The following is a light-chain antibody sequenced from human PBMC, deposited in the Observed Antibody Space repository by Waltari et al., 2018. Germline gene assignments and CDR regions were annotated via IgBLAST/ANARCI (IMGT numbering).Light chain of an antibody. CDR3: GSRDNSVSGKLHYV. J-gene: IGLJ1*01. CDR1: SLRSQS. Sequence: SSELPQDPAVSVALGETVRITCQGDSLRSQSVNWYQQKAGQAPLVVIYSKTNRPSGIPDRFSASTSESAASLTITGVQATDEAEYYCGSRDNSVSGKLHYVFGTGTKVTIL. CDR2: SKT. V-gene: IGLV3-19*01.